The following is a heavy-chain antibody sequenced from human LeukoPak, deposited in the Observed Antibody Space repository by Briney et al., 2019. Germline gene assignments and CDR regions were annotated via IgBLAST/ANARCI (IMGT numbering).Heavy chain of an antibody. CDR2: ISGSGGST. CDR3: AKDHGNYYDSSGYFYFDFDY. D-gene: IGHD3-22*01. J-gene: IGHJ4*02. Sequence: PGGSLRLSCAASGFTFSNYAMNWVRQAPGKGLEWVSGISGSGGSTYYADSVKGRFTISRDNSKNTLYLQMNSLRAEDTAVYYCAKDHGNYYDSSGYFYFDFDYWGQGTLVTVSS. CDR1: GFTFSNYA. V-gene: IGHV3-23*01.